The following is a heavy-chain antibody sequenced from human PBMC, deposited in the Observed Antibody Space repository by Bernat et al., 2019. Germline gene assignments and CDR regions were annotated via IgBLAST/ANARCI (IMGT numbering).Heavy chain of an antibody. J-gene: IGHJ4*02. CDR1: GYTFTSYG. D-gene: IGHD3-16*01. Sequence: QVQLVQSGAEVKKPGASVKVSCKASGYTFTSYGISWVRQAPGQGLEWMGWISAYNGNTNYAQKPQGRGTMATDTSTSTAYMELRSMRSDDTAVYYSAGVTSNCGGWSVGGEYFDYWGQGTLVTVSS. CDR2: ISAYNGNT. V-gene: IGHV1-18*01. CDR3: AGVTSNCGGWSVGGEYFDY.